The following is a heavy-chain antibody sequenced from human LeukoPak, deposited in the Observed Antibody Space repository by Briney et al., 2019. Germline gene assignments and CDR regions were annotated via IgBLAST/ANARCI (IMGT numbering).Heavy chain of an antibody. Sequence: ASVKVSCKASGYTFTGYYMHWVRLAPGQGLEWMGWINPNSGGTNYAQKFQGRVTMTRDTSISTAYMELSRLRSDDTAVYYCARCTTGRTFGSLREIKRSREIDYWGQGTLVTVSS. CDR2: INPNSGGT. D-gene: IGHD1-1*01. V-gene: IGHV1-2*02. CDR3: ARCTTGRTFGSLREIKRSREIDY. CDR1: GYTFTGYY. J-gene: IGHJ4*02.